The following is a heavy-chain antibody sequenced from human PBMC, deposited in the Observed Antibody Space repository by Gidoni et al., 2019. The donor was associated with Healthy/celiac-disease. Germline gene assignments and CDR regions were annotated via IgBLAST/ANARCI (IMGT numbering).Heavy chain of an antibody. V-gene: IGHV3-30-3*01. J-gene: IGHJ4*02. Sequence: QVQLVESGGGVVQPGRSLRLSCAASGFPFSSYAMHWVRQAPGKGLEWVAVISYDGSNKYYADSVKGRFTISRDNSKNTLYLQRNSLRAEDTAVYYCARAYSSGWYGIDYWGQGTLVTVSS. CDR2: ISYDGSNK. CDR1: GFPFSSYA. D-gene: IGHD6-19*01. CDR3: ARAYSSGWYGIDY.